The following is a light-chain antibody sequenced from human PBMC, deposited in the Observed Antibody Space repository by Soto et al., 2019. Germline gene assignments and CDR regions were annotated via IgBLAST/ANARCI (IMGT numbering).Light chain of an antibody. V-gene: IGKV3-20*01. CDR3: QQSGSSPRT. Sequence: EIVLTQSPGTLSLSPGERATLFCRASQSVTSSSLAWYQQKPGQAPRLLIYGASIRATGIPDRFSGSGAATDFSLTTSRLEPEDSSVYFCQQSGSSPRTFGQGTKVEIK. CDR1: QSVTSSS. CDR2: GAS. J-gene: IGKJ1*01.